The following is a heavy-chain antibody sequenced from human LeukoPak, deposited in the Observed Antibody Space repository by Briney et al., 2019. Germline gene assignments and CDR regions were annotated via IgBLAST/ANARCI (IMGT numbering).Heavy chain of an antibody. Sequence: PGGSLRLSCAASGFTFSSSEMNWVRQAPGKGLEWVSYISSLGTKIYYADSVKGRFTMSRDNAKNSLYLQMNSLRAEDTAVYYCASLPGGYSSSLAGYYYYGMDVWGQGTTVTVSS. CDR3: ASLPGGYSSSLAGYYYYGMDV. V-gene: IGHV3-48*03. CDR1: GFTFSSSE. J-gene: IGHJ6*02. D-gene: IGHD5-18*01. CDR2: ISSLGTKI.